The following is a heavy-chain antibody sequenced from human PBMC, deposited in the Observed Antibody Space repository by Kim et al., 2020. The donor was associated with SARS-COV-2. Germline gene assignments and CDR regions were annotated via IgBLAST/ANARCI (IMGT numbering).Heavy chain of an antibody. CDR2: INTNTGNP. CDR3: AVLLWFGELSQYGMDV. D-gene: IGHD3-10*01. CDR1: GYTFTSYA. Sequence: ASVKVSCKASGYTFTSYAMNWVRQAPGQGLEWMGWINTNTGNPTYAQGFTGRFVFSLDTSVSTAYLQISSLKAEDTAVYYCAVLLWFGELSQYGMDVWGQGPTVTVSS. V-gene: IGHV7-4-1*02. J-gene: IGHJ6*02.